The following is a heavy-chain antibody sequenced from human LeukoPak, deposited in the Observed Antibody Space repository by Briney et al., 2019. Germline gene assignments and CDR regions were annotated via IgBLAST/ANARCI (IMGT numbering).Heavy chain of an antibody. CDR3: AKGRLVVTALDY. D-gene: IGHD2-21*02. CDR2: ISAYAGST. V-gene: IGHV3-23*01. J-gene: IGHJ4*02. Sequence: GGSLRLSCAASGFTFSSYAMSWVRQAPGKGLEWVSTISAYAGSTYYADSVKGRFTISRDNSKNTLYLQMNSLRAEDTAVYYCAKGRLVVTALDYWVQGTLVTVSS. CDR1: GFTFSSYA.